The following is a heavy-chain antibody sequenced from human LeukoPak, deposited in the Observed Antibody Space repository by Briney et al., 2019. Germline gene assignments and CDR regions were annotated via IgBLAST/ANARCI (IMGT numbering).Heavy chain of an antibody. CDR1: GFTFSSYA. D-gene: IGHD6-19*01. V-gene: IGHV3-30*04. CDR3: ARDRRSRGQWLVRYFDY. J-gene: IGHJ4*02. CDR2: ISYDGSNK. Sequence: PGRSLRLSCAASGFTFSSYAMHWVRQAPGKGLEWVAVISYDGSNKYYADSVKGRFTISRDNSRNTLYLQMNSLRAEDTAVYYCARDRRSRGQWLVRYFDYWGQGTLVTVSS.